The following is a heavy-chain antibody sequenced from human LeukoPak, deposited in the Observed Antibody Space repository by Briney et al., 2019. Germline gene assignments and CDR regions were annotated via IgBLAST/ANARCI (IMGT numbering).Heavy chain of an antibody. D-gene: IGHD1-26*01. V-gene: IGHV3-48*03. CDR3: ASDKIVGASRFDY. J-gene: IGHJ4*02. CDR1: GFTFSSFE. Sequence: GGSLRLSCAASGFTFSSFEMNWVRQAPGKGLEWVSYISITGITTYYADSVKGRFTISRDNAKNSLYLQMNTLRAEDTAVYYCASDKIVGASRFDYWGQGTLVTVSS. CDR2: ISITGITT.